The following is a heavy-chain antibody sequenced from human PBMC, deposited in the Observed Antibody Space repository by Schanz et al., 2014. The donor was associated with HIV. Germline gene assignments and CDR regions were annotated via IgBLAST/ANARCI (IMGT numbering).Heavy chain of an antibody. CDR3: AKEWYYGSGSMDYGLDV. CDR2: IRAAGDT. J-gene: IGHJ6*02. V-gene: IGHV3-23*04. CDR1: GISLTNTA. D-gene: IGHD3-10*01. Sequence: VQLVESGGGVVQPGGSLRLSCAASGISLTNTAMTWVRQAPGKGLEWVSDIRAAGDTYYGDSVKGRFTVSRDNSKNTLYLQMNSLRAEDTAVYYCAKEWYYGSGSMDYGLDVWGQGTTVTVSS.